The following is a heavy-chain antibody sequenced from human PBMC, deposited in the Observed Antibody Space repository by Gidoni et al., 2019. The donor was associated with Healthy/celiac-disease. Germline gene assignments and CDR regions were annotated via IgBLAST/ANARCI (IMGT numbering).Heavy chain of an antibody. J-gene: IGHJ4*02. Sequence: EVQLVESGGGLVQPGGSLSLSCAASGFTFSSYSMNWVRQAPGKGLELVSYITSSCSTIYYADSVKGRFTIYRDNGQNSLDLQMNSLRAEDTAVYYCARDRGGSTAYWGQGTLVTVSS. CDR2: ITSSCSTI. V-gene: IGHV3-48*01. D-gene: IGHD1-26*01. CDR1: GFTFSSYS. CDR3: ARDRGGSTAY.